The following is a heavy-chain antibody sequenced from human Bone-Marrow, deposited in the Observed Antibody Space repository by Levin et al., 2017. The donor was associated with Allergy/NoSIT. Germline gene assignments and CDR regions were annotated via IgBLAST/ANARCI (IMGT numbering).Heavy chain of an antibody. J-gene: IGHJ4*02. Sequence: PGESLKISCVASGFTFSSYAMSWVRQAPGKGLEWVSGISDGGGDTYNADSVKGRFTISRDNSKNTMFLQMNSLRVEDTAVYYCAKDRGAVTSFDYWGQGTLVTVSA. CDR1: GFTFSSYA. CDR3: AKDRGAVTSFDY. V-gene: IGHV3-23*01. CDR2: ISDGGGDT. D-gene: IGHD3-10*01.